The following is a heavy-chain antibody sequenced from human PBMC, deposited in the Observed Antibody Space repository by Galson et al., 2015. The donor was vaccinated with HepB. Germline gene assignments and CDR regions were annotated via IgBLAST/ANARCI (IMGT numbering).Heavy chain of an antibody. D-gene: IGHD2-15*01. CDR3: ARVLVVVHYTWFGP. CDR2: IYSGGST. CDR1: GFTVSSNY. Sequence: SLRLSCAASGFTVSSNYMSWVRQAPGKGLEWVSVIYSGGSTYYADSVKGRFTISRDNSKNTLYLQMNSLRAEDTAVYYCARVLVVVHYTWFGPWGQGTLVTVSS. V-gene: IGHV3-53*01. J-gene: IGHJ5*02.